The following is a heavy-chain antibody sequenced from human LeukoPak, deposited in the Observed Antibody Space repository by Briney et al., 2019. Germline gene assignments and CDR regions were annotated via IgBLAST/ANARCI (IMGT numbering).Heavy chain of an antibody. D-gene: IGHD6-19*01. V-gene: IGHV3-9*03. CDR1: GFTFDDYA. Sequence: GGSLRLSCAASGFTFDDYAMHWVRQAPGKGLEWVSGISWNSGSIGYADSVKGRFTISRDNAKNSLYLQMNSLRAEDMALYYCAKGLEEWLEYYFDYWGQGTLVTVSS. CDR3: AKGLEEWLEYYFDY. J-gene: IGHJ4*02. CDR2: ISWNSGSI.